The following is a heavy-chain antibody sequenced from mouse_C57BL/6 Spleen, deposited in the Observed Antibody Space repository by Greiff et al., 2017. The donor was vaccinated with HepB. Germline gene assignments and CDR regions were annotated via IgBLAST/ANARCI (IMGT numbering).Heavy chain of an antibody. D-gene: IGHD3-2*02. CDR2: IWSGGST. J-gene: IGHJ4*01. CDR1: GFSLTSYG. CDR3: ARMGDSSGPHYYAMDY. V-gene: IGHV2-2*01. Sequence: VKLMESGPGLVQPSQSLSITCTVSGFSLTSYGVHWVRQSPGKGLEWLGVIWSGGSTDYNAAFISRLSISKDNSKSQVFFKMNSLQADDTAIYYCARMGDSSGPHYYAMDYWGQGTSVTVSS.